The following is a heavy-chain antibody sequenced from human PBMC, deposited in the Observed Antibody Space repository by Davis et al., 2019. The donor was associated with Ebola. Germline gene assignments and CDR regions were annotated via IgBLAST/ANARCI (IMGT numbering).Heavy chain of an antibody. CDR1: GSTLSRFA. Sequence: AASVKVSCKVSGSTLSRFAMRWVRQVPGKGLEWMGGFDGEHEETVYAQEFQGRVTMTEDTSTDTAYMELDSLRFEDTAMYYCTVGGIGGMGDYWGQGTLVTVSS. D-gene: IGHD3-10*01. V-gene: IGHV1-24*01. CDR2: FDGEHEET. J-gene: IGHJ4*02. CDR3: TVGGIGGMGDY.